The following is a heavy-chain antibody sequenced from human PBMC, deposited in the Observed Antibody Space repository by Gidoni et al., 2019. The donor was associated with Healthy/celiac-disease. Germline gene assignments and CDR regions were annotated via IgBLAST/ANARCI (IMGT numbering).Heavy chain of an antibody. V-gene: IGHV3-30-3*01. CDR2: ISYDGSNK. CDR1: GFTFSSYA. CDR3: ARVSYCSGGSCYSPYYYYYGMDV. Sequence: QVQLVESGGGVVQPGRSLRLSCAASGFTFSSYAMHWVRQAPGKGLEWVAGISYDGSNKYYADSVKGRFTISRDNSKNTLYLQMNSLRAEDTAVYYCARVSYCSGGSCYSPYYYYYGMDVWGQGTTVTVSS. J-gene: IGHJ6*02. D-gene: IGHD2-15*01.